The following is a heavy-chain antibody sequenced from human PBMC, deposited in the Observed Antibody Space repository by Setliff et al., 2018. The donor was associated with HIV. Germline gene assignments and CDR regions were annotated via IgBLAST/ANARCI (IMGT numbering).Heavy chain of an antibody. J-gene: IGHJ4*02. CDR3: ARVLLDLGNYGGFYY. D-gene: IGHD4-4*01. V-gene: IGHV2-26*02. CDR1: GFSLSNARMG. CDR2: IFSNDEK. Sequence: ESGPTLVNTTETLTLTCTVSGFSLSNARMGVSWIRQPPGKALEWLAHIFSNDEKSYSTSLKSRLTNSKDTSKSQVVLTMTNFDPVDTATSYCARVLLDLGNYGGFYYWGQGTLVTVSS.